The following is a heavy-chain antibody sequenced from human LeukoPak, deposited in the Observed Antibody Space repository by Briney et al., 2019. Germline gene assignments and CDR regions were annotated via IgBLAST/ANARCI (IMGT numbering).Heavy chain of an antibody. Sequence: GGSLRLSCAASGFTFSKYAMSWVRQAPGKGLEWVSVISGSGGSTYYADSVKGRFTISRDSSKNTLYLQMNSLRAEDTAVYYCARDLSPVVRASPMGYWGQGTLVTVSS. CDR3: ARDLSPVVRASPMGY. D-gene: IGHD3-10*01. V-gene: IGHV3-23*01. CDR1: GFTFSKYA. J-gene: IGHJ4*02. CDR2: ISGSGGST.